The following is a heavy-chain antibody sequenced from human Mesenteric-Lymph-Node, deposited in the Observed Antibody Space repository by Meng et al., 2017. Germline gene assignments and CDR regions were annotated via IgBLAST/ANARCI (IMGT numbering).Heavy chain of an antibody. CDR2: IWYDGTDK. CDR1: GFTFGTYG. Sequence: QVQLVESGGGVVQPGRSVRRACAASGFTFGTYGMHWVRQAPGKGLEWVAVIWYDGTDKFYGDSVKGRFTISRDNSKNTLFLQMNSLTVDDTAVYYCARADDNWIIIEYWGQGTLVTVSS. J-gene: IGHJ4*02. V-gene: IGHV3-33*01. CDR3: ARADDNWIIIEY. D-gene: IGHD1-20*01.